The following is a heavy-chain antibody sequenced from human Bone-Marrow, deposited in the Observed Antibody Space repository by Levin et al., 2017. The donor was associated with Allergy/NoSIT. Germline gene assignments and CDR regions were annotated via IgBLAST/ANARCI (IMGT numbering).Heavy chain of an antibody. CDR1: GGSISTGDYY. CDR3: ARVSTMNDFDF. J-gene: IGHJ4*02. V-gene: IGHV4-30-4*01. Sequence: SETLSLTCTVSGGSISTGDYYWSWIRQPPGTGLEWIGYIYYSGSTYYNPSLMSRLTISVDTSKDQFSLKLSSVTAADTAVYYCARVSTMNDFDFWGQGTLVTVSS. D-gene: IGHD5/OR15-5a*01. CDR2: IYYSGST.